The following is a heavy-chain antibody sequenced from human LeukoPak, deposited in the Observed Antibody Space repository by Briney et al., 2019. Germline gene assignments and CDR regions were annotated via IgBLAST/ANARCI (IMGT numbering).Heavy chain of an antibody. CDR2: INQDGSET. D-gene: IGHD5-24*01. CDR1: GFTFGTDY. V-gene: IGHV3-7*01. CDR3: ARGFYNAYNYA. Sequence: GRSLKPSCEASGFTFGTDYINWVRQAPGKGVEGVANINQDGSETYYVDSVKGRFSISRDNAKNSLYLQMNTLRVEDTAVYYCARGFYNAYNYAWGQGTLVTVSS. J-gene: IGHJ4*02.